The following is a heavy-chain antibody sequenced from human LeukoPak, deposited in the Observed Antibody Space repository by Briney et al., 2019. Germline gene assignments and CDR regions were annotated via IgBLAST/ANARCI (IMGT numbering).Heavy chain of an antibody. Sequence: GGSLRLSCAGSGFTFSSYWMSWVRQAPGKGLEWVANIKQDGSEKYYVDSVKGRFTISRDNAKNSLYLQMNSLRAEDTAVYYCAREGGPPYYYDSSGYYYKNYFDYWGQGTLVTVSS. J-gene: IGHJ4*02. CDR3: AREGGPPYYYDSSGYYYKNYFDY. CDR2: IKQDGSEK. D-gene: IGHD3-22*01. V-gene: IGHV3-7*01. CDR1: GFTFSSYW.